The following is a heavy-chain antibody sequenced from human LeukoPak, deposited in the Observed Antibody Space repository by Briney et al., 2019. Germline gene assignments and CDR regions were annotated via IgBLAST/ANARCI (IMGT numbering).Heavy chain of an antibody. V-gene: IGHV4-39*01. CDR3: ARHLGHAFDI. D-gene: IGHD3-16*01. J-gene: IGHJ3*02. CDR2: IYYSGST. CDR1: GGSISSSSYY. Sequence: SETLSLTCTVSGGSISSSSYYWGWIRQPPGKGLEWIGSIYYSGSTYYNPSLKSRVTISVDTSKNQFSLKLSSVTAADTAVYYCARHLGHAFDIWGQGTMVTVSS.